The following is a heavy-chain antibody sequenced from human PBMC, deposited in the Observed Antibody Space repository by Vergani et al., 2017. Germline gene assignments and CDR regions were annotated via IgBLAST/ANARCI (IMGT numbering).Heavy chain of an antibody. Sequence: QVQLQQWGAGLLKPSETLSLTCAVYGGSFSGYYWSWIHQPPGKGLEWIGEINHSGSTNYNPSLKSRVTISVDTSKNQFSLKLSSVTAADTAVYYCARGLFRGRWLRIYDAFDIWGQGTMVTVSS. V-gene: IGHV4-34*01. CDR2: INHSGST. D-gene: IGHD5-12*01. J-gene: IGHJ3*02. CDR1: GGSFSGYY. CDR3: ARGLFRGRWLRIYDAFDI.